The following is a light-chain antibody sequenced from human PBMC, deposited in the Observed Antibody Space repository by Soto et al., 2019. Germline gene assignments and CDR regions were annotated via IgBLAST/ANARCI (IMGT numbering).Light chain of an antibody. CDR2: GAS. CDR1: QGISNY. Sequence: EIQMTQSPSSLSASVGDRVTITCRASQGISNYLAWYQQKPGKVPKLLIYGASTLQSGVPSRLSGSGSGTDFTLIINSLQPEDVATYSCQKYDSAPWTFGQGTKVEI. V-gene: IGKV1-27*01. J-gene: IGKJ1*01. CDR3: QKYDSAPWT.